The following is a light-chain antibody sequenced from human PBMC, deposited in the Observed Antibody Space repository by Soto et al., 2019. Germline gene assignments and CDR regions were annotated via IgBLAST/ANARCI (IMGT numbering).Light chain of an antibody. CDR3: CSYAGSYTQV. J-gene: IGLJ2*01. CDR2: DVS. CDR1: NSDVGDYNY. Sequence: QSVLTQPRSVSGSPGQSVTISCTGTNSDVGDYNYVSWYQHHPGKAPKLMIFDVSKRPSGVPDRFSGSKSGNTASLTISGLQAEDEADYYCCSYAGSYTQVFGGGTKLTVL. V-gene: IGLV2-11*01.